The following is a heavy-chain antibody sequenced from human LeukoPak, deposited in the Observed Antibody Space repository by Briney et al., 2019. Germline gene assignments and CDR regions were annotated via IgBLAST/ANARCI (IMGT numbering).Heavy chain of an antibody. J-gene: IGHJ4*02. CDR2: IYYSGST. Sequence: PSETLSLTCTVSGGSISSYYWSRIRQPPGKGLEWIGYIYYSGSTNYNPSLKSRVTISVDTSKNQFSLKLSSVTAADTAVYYCARRRYHDYWGQGTLVTVSS. V-gene: IGHV4-59*01. CDR1: GGSISSYY. D-gene: IGHD3-9*01. CDR3: ARRRYHDY.